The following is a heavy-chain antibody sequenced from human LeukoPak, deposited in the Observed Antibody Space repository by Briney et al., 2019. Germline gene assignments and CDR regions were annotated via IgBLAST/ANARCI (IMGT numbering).Heavy chain of an antibody. CDR1: GYSISSGYH. D-gene: IGHD6-19*01. V-gene: IGHV4-38-2*02. Sequence: SETLSLTCTVSGYSISSGYHWGWIRQPPGKGLGWIGSSYHSGSTYYNPSLKSRVTISVDTSKNQFSLKLSSVTAADTAVYYCARGYSSGWYPSLFFDYWGQGTLVTVSS. CDR2: SYHSGST. CDR3: ARGYSSGWYPSLFFDY. J-gene: IGHJ4*02.